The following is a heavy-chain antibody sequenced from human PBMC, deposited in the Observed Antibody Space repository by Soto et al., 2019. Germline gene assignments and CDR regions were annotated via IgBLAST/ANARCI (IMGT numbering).Heavy chain of an antibody. J-gene: IGHJ4*02. CDR1: GGTFSSYT. CDR2: IIPILGIA. D-gene: IGHD2-2*02. Sequence: QVQLVQSGAEVKKPGSSVKVSCKASGGTFSSYTISWVRHAHGQGLEWMGNIIPILGIANYAQKFQGRVPITADKSTSTAYMELSSLRSEDTAVYYCARDPADCSSTSCYTANYFDYWGQGTLVTVSS. V-gene: IGHV1-69*08. CDR3: ARDPADCSSTSCYTANYFDY.